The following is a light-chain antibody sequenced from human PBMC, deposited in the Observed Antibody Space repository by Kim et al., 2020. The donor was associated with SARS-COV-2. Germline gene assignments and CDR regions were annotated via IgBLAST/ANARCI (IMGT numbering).Light chain of an antibody. CDR2: GAS. J-gene: IGKJ2*01. V-gene: IGKV1-5*01. Sequence: DIQMTQSPSTLSASVGDTVTITCRASQSVSSRLAWYQQNPGKAPKLLIYGASTLNGGVPSRFSGSGSGTEFTLTITSLQPDDFATYHCQQYHTYSTFGQGTKLEI. CDR1: QSVSSR. CDR3: QQYHTYST.